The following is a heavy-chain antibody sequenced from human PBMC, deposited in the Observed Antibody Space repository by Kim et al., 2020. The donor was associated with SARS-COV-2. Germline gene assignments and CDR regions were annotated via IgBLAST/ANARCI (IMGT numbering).Heavy chain of an antibody. V-gene: IGHV4-59*01. CDR1: GGSISSYY. Sequence: SETLSLTCTVSGGSISSYYWSWIRQPPGKGLEWFGYIYYSGSTNYNPSLKSRVTISVDTSKNQFSLKLSSVTAANTAVYFCVRDSIAVAGTGVYYYYGM. D-gene: IGHD6-19*01. CDR3: VRDSIAVAGTGVYYYYGM. CDR2: IYYSGST. J-gene: IGHJ6*01.